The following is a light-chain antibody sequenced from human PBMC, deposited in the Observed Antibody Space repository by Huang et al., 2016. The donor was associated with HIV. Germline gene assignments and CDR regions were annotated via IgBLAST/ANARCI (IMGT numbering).Light chain of an antibody. J-gene: IGKJ1*01. CDR2: GAS. V-gene: IGKV3-15*01. Sequence: EIVMTQSPATLSVSPGERATLSCRASQSVDTNLAWYQQRPGQASMLLIFGASTRATGVPARFNGTGSGTDFALTITSLQSEDSSVYYCQEYGFRPPWMFGQGTKVEVK. CDR1: QSVDTN. CDR3: QEYGFRPPWM.